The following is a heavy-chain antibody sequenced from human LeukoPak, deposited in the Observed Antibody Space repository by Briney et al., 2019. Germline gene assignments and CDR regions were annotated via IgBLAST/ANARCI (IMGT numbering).Heavy chain of an antibody. J-gene: IGHJ5*02. CDR2: ISSSSSYI. D-gene: IGHD5-12*01. CDR1: GFTFSSYS. V-gene: IGHV3-21*01. Sequence: PGGSLRLSCAASGFTFSSYSMNWVRQAPGKGLEWVSSISSSSSYIHYADSVKGRFTTSRDNAKNSLYLQMNSLRAEDTAVYYCARDGGGYRFYNWFDPWGQGALVTVSS. CDR3: ARDGGGYRFYNWFDP.